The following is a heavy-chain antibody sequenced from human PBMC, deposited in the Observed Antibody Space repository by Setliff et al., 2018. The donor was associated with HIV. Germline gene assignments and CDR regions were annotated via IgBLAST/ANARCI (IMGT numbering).Heavy chain of an antibody. V-gene: IGHV1-69*02. J-gene: IGHJ6*03. CDR3: VRGVQSPPHYSYYYMDV. CDR1: RRTFNSHT. CDR2: IIPILGVA. D-gene: IGHD3-3*01. Sequence: VNVSCKVSRRTFNSHTINWVRQAPGQGLDWMGRIIPILGVANYAQRFQGKVTITADKSTSTAYMELTSLRFDDTAMYYCVRGVQSPPHYSYYYMDVWGEGTMVTVSS.